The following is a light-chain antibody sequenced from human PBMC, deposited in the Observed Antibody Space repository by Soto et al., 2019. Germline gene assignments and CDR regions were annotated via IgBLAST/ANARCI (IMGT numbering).Light chain of an antibody. Sequence: QSVLTQPPSVSAAPGQKVSISCSGSSSNIANNYVSWYQHLPRTAPKLLIYDNDKRPSGIPARFSASKSGTSATLGISGLLTGDEAVHFCASWDGSLTTVVFGGGTKLTVL. CDR2: DND. J-gene: IGLJ3*02. CDR3: ASWDGSLTTVV. CDR1: SSNIANNY. V-gene: IGLV1-51*01.